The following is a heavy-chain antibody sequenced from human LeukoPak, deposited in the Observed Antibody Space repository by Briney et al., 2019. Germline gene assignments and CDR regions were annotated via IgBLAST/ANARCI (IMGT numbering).Heavy chain of an antibody. J-gene: IGHJ4*02. V-gene: IGHV4-34*01. D-gene: IGHD3-22*01. CDR3: ASIVGSGYSGTPYYFDY. CDR2: INHSGST. CDR1: GGSFSGYY. Sequence: PSGTLSLTCAVYGGSFSGYYWSWIRQPPGKGLEWIGEINHSGSTNYNPSLKSRVTISVDTPKNQFSLKLSSVTAADTAVYYCASIVGSGYSGTPYYFDYWGQGTLVTVSS.